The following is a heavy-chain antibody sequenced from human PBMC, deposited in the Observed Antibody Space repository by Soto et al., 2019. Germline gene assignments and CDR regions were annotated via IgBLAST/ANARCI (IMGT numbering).Heavy chain of an antibody. J-gene: IGHJ6*03. CDR2: IKQDGSEE. CDR1: GFTFRSYW. CDR3: GGRSDYDFWSGYFRYYYYYMDV. V-gene: IGHV3-7*01. Sequence: GGSLRLSCAASGFTFRSYWMSWVRQAPGKGLEWVANIKQDGSEEYYMDSVKGRFTISRDNAKNSLYLQMNSLRAEDTAVYYCGGRSDYDFWSGYFRYYYYYMDVWGKGTTVTVSS. D-gene: IGHD3-3*01.